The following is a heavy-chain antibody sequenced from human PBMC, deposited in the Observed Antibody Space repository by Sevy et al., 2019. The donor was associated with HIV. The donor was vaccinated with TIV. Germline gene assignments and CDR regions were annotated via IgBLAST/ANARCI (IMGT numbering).Heavy chain of an antibody. CDR1: GYSFTSYW. Sequence: GESLKISCKGSGYSFTSYWIGWVRQMPGKGLEWMGIIYPGDSDTTYSPSFQGQVTISADKSISTASLPGSSLKASDTAMYYCARIGRGPGHIVVVPAANPFDYWGQGTLVTVSS. V-gene: IGHV5-51*01. CDR3: ARIGRGPGHIVVVPAANPFDY. CDR2: IYPGDSDT. D-gene: IGHD2-2*01. J-gene: IGHJ4*02.